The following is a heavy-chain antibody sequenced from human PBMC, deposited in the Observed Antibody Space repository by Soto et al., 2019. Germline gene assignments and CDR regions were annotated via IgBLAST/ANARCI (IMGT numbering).Heavy chain of an antibody. CDR2: ISGSGGTT. D-gene: IGHD3-9*01. CDR1: GFTFNNFA. V-gene: IGHV3-23*01. Sequence: EVQLLESGGGLVQPGGSLRLSCAASGFTFNNFAMSWVRQAPGKGLEWVSGISGSGGTTCYADSVKGRFTISRDKSKNTLHLQMNSLRAEDTAVYYCASQPSIFEGYMDVWGKGTTVTVSS. J-gene: IGHJ6*03. CDR3: ASQPSIFEGYMDV.